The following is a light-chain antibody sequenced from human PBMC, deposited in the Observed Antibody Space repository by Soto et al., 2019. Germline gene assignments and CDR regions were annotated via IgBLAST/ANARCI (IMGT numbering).Light chain of an antibody. CDR2: GAS. J-gene: IGKJ3*01. V-gene: IGKV3-15*01. CDR3: QQYNNWLFT. CDR1: QSVSSN. Sequence: EIVMTQSPATLSVSPGERATLSCRASQSVSSNLAWYQQKPGQAPRLLIYGASTRATGIPARFSGSISGTEFTLTISSLQSEDFAGYYCQQYNNWLFTFGPGTKVDIK.